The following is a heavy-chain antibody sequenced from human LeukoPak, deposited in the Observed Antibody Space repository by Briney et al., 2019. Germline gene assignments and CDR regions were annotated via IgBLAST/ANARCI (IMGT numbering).Heavy chain of an antibody. CDR1: GFTFSSHA. J-gene: IGHJ4*02. V-gene: IGHV3-23*01. CDR2: ISGSGGGT. CDR3: AKVVYSGYGPADY. Sequence: QSGGSLRLSCAASGFTFSSHAMSWVRQAPGKGLECVSTISGSGGGTYYTDSVKGRFTISRDNSKNTLYLQLSSLRAEETAVYYCAKVVYSGYGPADYWGQGTLVTVSS. D-gene: IGHD5-12*01.